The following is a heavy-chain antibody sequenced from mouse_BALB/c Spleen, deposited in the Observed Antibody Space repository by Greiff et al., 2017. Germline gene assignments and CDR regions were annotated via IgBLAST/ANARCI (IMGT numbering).Heavy chain of an antibody. V-gene: IGHV2-9*02. Sequence: VQLQESGPGLVAPSQSLSITCTVSGFSLTSYGVHWVRQPPGKGLEWLGVIWAGGSTNYNSALMSRLSISKDNSKSQVFLKMNSLQTDDTAMYYCARDPNLYYYAMDYWGQGTSVTVSS. CDR1: GFSLTSYG. J-gene: IGHJ4*01. CDR2: IWAGGST. CDR3: ARDPNLYYYAMDY. D-gene: IGHD1-1*01.